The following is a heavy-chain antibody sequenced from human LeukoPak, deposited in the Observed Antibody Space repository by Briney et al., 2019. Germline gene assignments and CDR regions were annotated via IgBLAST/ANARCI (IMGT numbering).Heavy chain of an antibody. CDR1: GFTVSSNY. J-gene: IGHJ4*02. D-gene: IGHD3-10*01. V-gene: IGHV3-53*01. CDR2: IYSGGST. CDR3: ARLKSRGAHDY. Sequence: GGSLRLSCAASGFTVSSNYMSWVRPAPGEGLEWVSVIYSGGSTYYADSVKGRFTISRDNSKNTLYLQMNSLRAEDTAVYYCARLKSRGAHDYWGQGTLVTVSS.